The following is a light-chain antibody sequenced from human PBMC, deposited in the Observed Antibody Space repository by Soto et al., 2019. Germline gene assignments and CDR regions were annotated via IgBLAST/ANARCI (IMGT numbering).Light chain of an antibody. V-gene: IGKV1-5*01. Sequence: DIQMTQSPATLSASVGDRVTITCRASQSINRRLAWYQQKPGKAPNLLIYDASTLESGVPARFSGGDSGTEFTLTISSLQPDDFTTFYCQQYNSYPWTFGQGTKGEIK. CDR3: QQYNSYPWT. CDR1: QSINRR. J-gene: IGKJ1*01. CDR2: DAS.